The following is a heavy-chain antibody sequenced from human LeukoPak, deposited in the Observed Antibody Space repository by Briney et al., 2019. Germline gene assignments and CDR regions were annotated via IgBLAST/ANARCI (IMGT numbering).Heavy chain of an antibody. V-gene: IGHV4-61*01. Sequence: SETLSLTCTVSGSSVSSGSYYWSWIRQPPGKGLEWIGYISYSGSTNYNPSLKSRVTISLNTSKNQFSLKLSSVTAADTAVYYCARDRSIAVPYTYYYYGLDVWGQGTTVTVS. CDR2: ISYSGST. CDR3: ARDRSIAVPYTYYYYGLDV. D-gene: IGHD6-19*01. CDR1: GSSVSSGSYY. J-gene: IGHJ6*02.